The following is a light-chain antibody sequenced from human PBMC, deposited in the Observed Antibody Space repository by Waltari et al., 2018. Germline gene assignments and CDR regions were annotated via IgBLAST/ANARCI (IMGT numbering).Light chain of an antibody. Sequence: DIQMTQSPSTLSASVGDRVTITCRASQSISSWLAWYQQKPGKAPKLLIYKESSLESGVPSRFSGSGSGTEFTLTINSLQPDDLANYYCQQYNNFPWTFGQGTKVEIK. CDR2: KES. V-gene: IGKV1-5*03. CDR1: QSISSW. CDR3: QQYNNFPWT. J-gene: IGKJ1*01.